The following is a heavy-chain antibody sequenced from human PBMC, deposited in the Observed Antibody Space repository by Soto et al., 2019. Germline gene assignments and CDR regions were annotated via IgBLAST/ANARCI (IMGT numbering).Heavy chain of an antibody. CDR3: ATNDRYSYGYRVSY. CDR2: ISAYNGNT. CDR1: GYTFTSYG. Sequence: VDFVKVSCKASGYTFTSYGISRVRQAPGQELEWMGWISAYNGNTSYAQKPKGRVTMTTDTPTSTADMELRSMRSDATAVYDCATNDRYSYGYRVSYGGQGTLVPVSS. J-gene: IGHJ4*02. D-gene: IGHD5-18*01. V-gene: IGHV1-18*01.